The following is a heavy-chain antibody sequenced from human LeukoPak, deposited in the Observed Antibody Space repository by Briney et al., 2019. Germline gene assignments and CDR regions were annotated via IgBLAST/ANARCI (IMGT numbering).Heavy chain of an antibody. D-gene: IGHD2-15*01. CDR1: GFTFSSDG. Sequence: GESLRLSCAASGFTFSSDGMHWVRQPPGKGLEWVAVISYDGSYKYHADSVKGRFSISRDNSKNTLYLQMNSLRVEDTAVYYCARDNGVVVAATPDYWGQGTLVTVSS. J-gene: IGHJ4*02. CDR3: ARDNGVVVAATPDY. V-gene: IGHV3-30*03. CDR2: ISYDGSYK.